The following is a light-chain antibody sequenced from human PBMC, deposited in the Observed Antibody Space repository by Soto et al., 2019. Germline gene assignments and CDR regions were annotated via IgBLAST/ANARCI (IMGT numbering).Light chain of an antibody. Sequence: QSALTQPRSVSGSPGQSVTISCTGTNSDIGNYKFVSWYQQHPGKAPKVMIYDVSKRPSGVPDRFSGSKSGNTASLTISGLQAEDEADYYCCSYPGSHTWVFGGGTKVT. V-gene: IGLV2-11*01. CDR3: CSYPGSHTWV. J-gene: IGLJ3*02. CDR1: NSDIGNYKF. CDR2: DVS.